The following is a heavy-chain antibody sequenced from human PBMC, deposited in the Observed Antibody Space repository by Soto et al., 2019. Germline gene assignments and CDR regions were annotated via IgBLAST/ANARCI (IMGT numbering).Heavy chain of an antibody. CDR2: FDPEDGET. V-gene: IGHV1-24*01. Sequence: VASVKVSCKVSGYTLTELSMHWVRQAPGKGLEWMGGFDPEDGETIYAQKFQGRVTMTEDTSTDTAYMELSSLRSEDTAVYYCATLIPSSIAAPWYFDYWGQGTLVTVSS. D-gene: IGHD6-6*01. CDR3: ATLIPSSIAAPWYFDY. CDR1: GYTLTELS. J-gene: IGHJ4*02.